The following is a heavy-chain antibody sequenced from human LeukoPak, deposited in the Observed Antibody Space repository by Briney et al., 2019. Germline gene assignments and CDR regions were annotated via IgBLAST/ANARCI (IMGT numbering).Heavy chain of an antibody. D-gene: IGHD4-17*01. CDR1: GFTFSNYG. V-gene: IGHV3-30*02. Sequence: GGSLRLSCAASGFTFSNYGMHWVRQAPGKGLEWVAFIRYDGSNRYYTDSVKGRFTISRDTSKNTLHLQMNSLRVEDTAVYYCAKVQTTVTTWAPLFDYWGQGTLVTVSS. CDR2: IRYDGSNR. J-gene: IGHJ4*02. CDR3: AKVQTTVTTWAPLFDY.